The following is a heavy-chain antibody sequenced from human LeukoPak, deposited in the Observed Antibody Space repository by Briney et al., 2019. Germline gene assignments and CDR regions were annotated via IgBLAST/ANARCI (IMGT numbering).Heavy chain of an antibody. Sequence: ASVKVSCKASGYTFTSYDINWVRQATGQGLEWMGWMYPNSGNTGYAQKFQGRVTITRNTSISTAYMELSSLRSEDTAVYYCARGPYYDFWSGYYKGDYFDYWGQGTLVTVSS. CDR2: MYPNSGNT. D-gene: IGHD3-3*01. CDR3: ARGPYYDFWSGYYKGDYFDY. V-gene: IGHV1-8*03. CDR1: GYTFTSYD. J-gene: IGHJ4*02.